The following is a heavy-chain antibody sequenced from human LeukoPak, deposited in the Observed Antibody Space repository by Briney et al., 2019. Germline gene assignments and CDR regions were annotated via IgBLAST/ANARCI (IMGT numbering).Heavy chain of an antibody. J-gene: IGHJ3*02. Sequence: SETLSLTCTVAGGSIRSYYWSWIRQPPGKGLEWIGYIYYSGNTNYNPSLKSRITMSIDTSKNHFSLRLSSVTAPDTAVYYCARVGDGTFDIWGRGTMVIVSS. CDR3: ARVGDGTFDI. CDR2: IYYSGNT. V-gene: IGHV4-59*01. CDR1: GGSIRSYY. D-gene: IGHD3-16*01.